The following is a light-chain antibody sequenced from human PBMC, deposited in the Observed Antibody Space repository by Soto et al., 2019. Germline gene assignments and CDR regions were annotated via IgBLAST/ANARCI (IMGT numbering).Light chain of an antibody. CDR3: EQRRSWPLT. V-gene: IGKV3-11*01. J-gene: IGKJ4*01. CDR1: QSVSSY. Sequence: EIVFPQSPATLSLFPEESATLSCRASQSVSSYLAWYQQKPGQAPRLLIYAAATRATGIPARFRGSGSGTDFTLTISSPQSEDCAVYYCEQRRSWPLTFGGGTKVEIK. CDR2: AAA.